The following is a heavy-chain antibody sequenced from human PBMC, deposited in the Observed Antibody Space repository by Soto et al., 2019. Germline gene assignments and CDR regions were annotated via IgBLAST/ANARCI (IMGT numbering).Heavy chain of an antibody. J-gene: IGHJ6*02. V-gene: IGHV6-1*01. CDR1: GDSVSSNSAA. D-gene: IGHD3-16*01. Sequence: SQTLSLTCAISGDSVSSNSAAWNWIRQSPSRGLESLGRTYYRSKWYNDYAVSVKSRITINPDTSKNQFSLQLNSVTPEDTAVYYCARDGVVSDTIYYGMDVWGQGTTVTGSS. CDR2: TYYRSKWYN. CDR3: ARDGVVSDTIYYGMDV.